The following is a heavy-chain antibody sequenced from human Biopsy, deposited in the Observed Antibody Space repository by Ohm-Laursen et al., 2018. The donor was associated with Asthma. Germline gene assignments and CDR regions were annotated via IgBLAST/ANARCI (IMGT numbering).Heavy chain of an antibody. CDR1: YGSITSGGYY. J-gene: IGHJ4*02. CDR2: IYYSGST. V-gene: IGHV4-31*03. D-gene: IGHD3-22*01. Sequence: SDTLSLTCTVSYGSITSGGYYWTWIRQHPGKGLEWIGFIYYSGSTYYNPSLKSRVSISIDTSKNQFSLKLSPVTAADTAVYYCARAQDYYDSRGYYRSFDYWSQGTLVTVSS. CDR3: ARAQDYYDSRGYYRSFDY.